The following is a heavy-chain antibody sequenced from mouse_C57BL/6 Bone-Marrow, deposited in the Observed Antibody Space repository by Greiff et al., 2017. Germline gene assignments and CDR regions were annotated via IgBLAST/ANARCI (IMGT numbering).Heavy chain of an antibody. CDR2: IYPRSGNT. Sequence: LVESGAELARPGASVKLSCKASGYTFTSYGISWVKQRTGQGLEWIGEIYPRSGNTYYNEKFKGKATLTADKSSSTAYMELRSLTSEDSAVYFCARDGSGLYWYFDVWGKGTTVTVSS. V-gene: IGHV1-81*01. D-gene: IGHD1-1*01. CDR1: GYTFTSYG. J-gene: IGHJ1*03. CDR3: ARDGSGLYWYFDV.